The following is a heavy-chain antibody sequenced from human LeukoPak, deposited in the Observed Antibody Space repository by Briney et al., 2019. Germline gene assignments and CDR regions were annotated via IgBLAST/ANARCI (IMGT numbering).Heavy chain of an antibody. Sequence: SETLSLTCTVSGGSISSSSYYWSWIRQPPGKGLEWIGYIYYSGSTYYNPSLKSRVTISVDTSKNQFSLKLSSVTAADTAVYYCARGWDAFDIWGQGTMVTVSS. CDR2: IYYSGST. D-gene: IGHD5-24*01. CDR1: GGSISSSSYY. J-gene: IGHJ3*02. V-gene: IGHV4-30-4*08. CDR3: ARGWDAFDI.